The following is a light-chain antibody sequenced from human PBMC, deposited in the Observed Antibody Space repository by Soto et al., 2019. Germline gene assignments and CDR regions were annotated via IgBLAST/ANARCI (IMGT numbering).Light chain of an antibody. V-gene: IGLV2-14*01. J-gene: IGLJ2*01. CDR1: SSDVGGYKY. Sequence: QSVLTQPASVSGSPGQSITISCTGTSSDVGGYKYVSWYQQHPGKAPKVMIYEVSNRPSGVSNRFSGSKSGNTASLTISGLQAEDEADYYCSSYTSSSTVVFGGGTKLTV. CDR3: SSYTSSSTVV. CDR2: EVS.